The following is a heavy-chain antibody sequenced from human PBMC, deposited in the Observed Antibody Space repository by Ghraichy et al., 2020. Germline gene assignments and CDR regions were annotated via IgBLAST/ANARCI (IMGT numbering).Heavy chain of an antibody. J-gene: IGHJ3*02. CDR3: ASGRDSAFDI. D-gene: IGHD3-10*01. Sequence: SQNLSLTCAISVDSVSRHGAAWNWIRQSPSRGLEWLGRTYYRSKWSNDYAVSLKSRITVNPDTSKNKFSLQLNSVTPEDTAVYYCASGRDSAFDIWSQGTMVTVSS. CDR2: TYYRSKWSN. CDR1: VDSVSRHGAA. V-gene: IGHV6-1*01.